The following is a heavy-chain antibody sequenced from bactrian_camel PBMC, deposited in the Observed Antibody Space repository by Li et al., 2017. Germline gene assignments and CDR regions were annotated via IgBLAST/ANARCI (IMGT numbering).Heavy chain of an antibody. J-gene: IGHJ4*01. CDR2: IRLDGSST. D-gene: IGHD7*01. V-gene: IGHV3S1*01. CDR1: GYAYIGNC. CDR3: AAEGGVEVAAGYEH. Sequence: VQLVESGGGSVQSGGSLRLSCVASGYAYIGNCLGWFRQAPGKGLEWVSAIRLDGSSTHYLDSVKGRFTISRDNAKNTLYLQMNNLKTEDTGVYYCAAEGGVEVAAGYEHWGQGTQVTVS.